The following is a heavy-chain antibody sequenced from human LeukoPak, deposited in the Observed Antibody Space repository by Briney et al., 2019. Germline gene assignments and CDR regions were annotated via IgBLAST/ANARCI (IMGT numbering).Heavy chain of an antibody. V-gene: IGHV1-18*01. Sequence: ASVKVSCKASGYTFTSYGISWVRQAPGQGLEWMGWISAYNGNTNCAQKLQGRVTMTTDTSTSTAYMELRSLRSDDTAVYYCARDNSGLAAAGPGWFDPWGQGTLVTVSS. CDR2: ISAYNGNT. J-gene: IGHJ5*02. CDR3: ARDNSGLAAAGPGWFDP. D-gene: IGHD6-13*01. CDR1: GYTFTSYG.